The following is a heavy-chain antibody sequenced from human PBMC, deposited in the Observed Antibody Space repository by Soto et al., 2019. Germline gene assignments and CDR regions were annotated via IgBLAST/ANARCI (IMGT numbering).Heavy chain of an antibody. CDR2: NYYSGIT. CDR1: GGSVSSSSKF. D-gene: IGHD6-6*01. J-gene: IGHJ6*02. Sequence: SETLSLTCSVSGGSVSSSSKFWDWIRQHPGKGLEWIGYNYYSGITYYNPSLKSRVTISLDTSKNQFSLKLSSVTAADTAVYYCARGSSIAGLYYGMDVWGQGTTVTVSS. CDR3: ARGSSIAGLYYGMDV. V-gene: IGHV4-31*03.